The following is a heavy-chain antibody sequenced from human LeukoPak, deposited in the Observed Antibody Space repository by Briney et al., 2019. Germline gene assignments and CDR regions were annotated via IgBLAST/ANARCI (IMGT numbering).Heavy chain of an antibody. Sequence: SETLSLTCTVSSGSISSYYWSWIRQPAGKGLEWIGRIYTSGNTNYNPSLKSRITMSVDTSKNQFSLKLSSVTAADTPVYYCARDYDKGFDSWGQGTLVTVSS. D-gene: IGHD3-9*01. V-gene: IGHV4-4*07. CDR2: IYTSGNT. J-gene: IGHJ4*02. CDR3: ARDYDKGFDS. CDR1: SGSISSYY.